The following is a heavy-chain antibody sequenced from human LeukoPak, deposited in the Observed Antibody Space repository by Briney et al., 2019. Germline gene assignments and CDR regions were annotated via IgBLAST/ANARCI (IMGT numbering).Heavy chain of an antibody. D-gene: IGHD6-19*01. Sequence: SETLSLTCAVYGGSFSGYYWSWIRQPPGKGLEWIGEINHSGSTNYNPSLKSRVTISVDTSKNQFSLKLSSVTAADTAVYYCAREYSSGWDYFDYWGQGTLVTVSS. J-gene: IGHJ4*02. CDR1: GGSFSGYY. CDR2: INHSGST. V-gene: IGHV4-34*01. CDR3: AREYSSGWDYFDY.